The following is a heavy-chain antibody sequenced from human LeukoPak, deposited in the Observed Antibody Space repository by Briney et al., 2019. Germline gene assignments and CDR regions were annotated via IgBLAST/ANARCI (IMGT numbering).Heavy chain of an antibody. J-gene: IGHJ3*02. Sequence: PSETLSLTCTVSGGSISSYYWSWLRQPPGKGLEWVGYIYYSGSTNYNPSLKSRVTISVDTSKNQFSLKLSSVTAADTAVYYCARRWNYKDGFDNWGQGTMVTVSS. CDR2: IYYSGST. CDR1: GGSISSYY. V-gene: IGHV4-59*08. D-gene: IGHD1-7*01. CDR3: ARRWNYKDGFDN.